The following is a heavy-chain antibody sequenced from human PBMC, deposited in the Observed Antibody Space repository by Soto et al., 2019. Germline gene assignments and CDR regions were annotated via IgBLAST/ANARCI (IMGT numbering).Heavy chain of an antibody. D-gene: IGHD3-3*01. V-gene: IGHV1-46*01. Sequence: ASVKVSCRASGYTFTSYYMHWVRQAPGQGLEWMGIINPSGGSTSYAQKFQGRVTMTRDTSTSTVYMELSSLRSEDTAVYYCAGPLGYDFWSGSGPTYYYYYGMDVWGQGTTVTVSS. CDR2: INPSGGST. J-gene: IGHJ6*02. CDR3: AGPLGYDFWSGSGPTYYYYYGMDV. CDR1: GYTFTSYY.